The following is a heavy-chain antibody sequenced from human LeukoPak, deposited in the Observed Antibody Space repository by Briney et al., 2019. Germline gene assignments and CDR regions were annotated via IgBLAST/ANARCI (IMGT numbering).Heavy chain of an antibody. D-gene: IGHD3-3*01. J-gene: IGHJ4*02. CDR2: ISGSGGST. CDR1: GFTFSSYA. CDR3: AKVGFVLRFLEWLLPYYFDY. V-gene: IGHV3-23*01. Sequence: GGSLRLSCAASGFTFSSYAMSWVRQAPGKGLEWVSAISGSGGSTYYADSVKGRFTISRDNSKNTLYLQMNSLRAEDTAVYYCAKVGFVLRFLEWLLPYYFDYWGQGTLVTVSS.